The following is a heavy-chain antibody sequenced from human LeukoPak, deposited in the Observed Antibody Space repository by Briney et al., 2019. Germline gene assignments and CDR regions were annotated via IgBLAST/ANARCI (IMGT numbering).Heavy chain of an antibody. CDR1: GYTFTGYY. D-gene: IGHD1-26*01. Sequence: ASVKVSCKTSGYTFTGYYIHWVRQAPGQGLEWMGWINPISGGTNYAQKFQDRVTMTRATSISTAYMELSRLRSDDTAIYYCARDRERYFDYWGQGTLVTVSS. V-gene: IGHV1-2*02. CDR2: INPISGGT. CDR3: ARDRERYFDY. J-gene: IGHJ4*02.